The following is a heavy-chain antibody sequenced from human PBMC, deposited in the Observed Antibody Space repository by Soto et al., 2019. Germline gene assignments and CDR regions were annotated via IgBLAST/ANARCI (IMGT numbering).Heavy chain of an antibody. V-gene: IGHV1-8*01. CDR2: MNPYSGNT. J-gene: IGHJ3*02. D-gene: IGHD1-1*01. CDR3: ARVLAGVKATYKWNGPEI. Sequence: VASVKVSFKASGHTFNSDDISWVRQATGQGLEWMGWMNPYSGNTDYAQKFQGRVTMTRNTSISTAYMELSSLRSEDTAVYYCARVLAGVKATYKWNGPEIWGQGTMVTVSS. CDR1: GHTFNSDD.